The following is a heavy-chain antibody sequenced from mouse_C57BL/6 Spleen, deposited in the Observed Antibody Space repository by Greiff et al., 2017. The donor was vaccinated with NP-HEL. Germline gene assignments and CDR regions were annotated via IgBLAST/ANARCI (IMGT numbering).Heavy chain of an antibody. CDR3: ARRDRAMDY. Sequence: EVQRVESGPGLVKPSQSLSLTCSVTGYSITSGYYWNWIRQFPGNKLEWMGYISYDGSNNYNPSLKNRITITRNPSKNQFFLKLNSVTTEDTATDYCARRDRAMDYWGQGTSVTVSS. D-gene: IGHD3-3*01. V-gene: IGHV3-6*01. CDR1: GYSITSGYY. CDR2: ISYDGSN. J-gene: IGHJ4*01.